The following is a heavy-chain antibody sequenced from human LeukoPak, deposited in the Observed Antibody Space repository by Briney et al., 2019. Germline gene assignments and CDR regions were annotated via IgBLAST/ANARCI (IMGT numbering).Heavy chain of an antibody. CDR1: GFTFSSYA. Sequence: GGSLRLACAASGFTFSSYAMSWVRQAPGKGLEWVSAISGSGGSTYYADSVKGRFTISRDNSKNTLYLQMNSLRAEDTAVYYCAKVPGITGTEVKYDYWGQGTLVTVSS. J-gene: IGHJ4*02. CDR3: AKVPGITGTEVKYDY. D-gene: IGHD1-20*01. V-gene: IGHV3-23*01. CDR2: ISGSGGST.